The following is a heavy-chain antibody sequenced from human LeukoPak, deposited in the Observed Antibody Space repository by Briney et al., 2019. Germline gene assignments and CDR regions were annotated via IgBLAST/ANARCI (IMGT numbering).Heavy chain of an antibody. V-gene: IGHV4-59*01. CDR1: GDSISSYY. J-gene: IGHJ4*02. D-gene: IGHD5-12*01. CDR3: ARVAVATRLGYFDY. Sequence: PSETLSLTCTVPGDSISSYYWSWIRQPPGKGLEWIGYIYYSGSTNYNPSLKSRVTISVDTSKNQFSLKLSSVTAADTAVYYCARVAVATRLGYFDYWGQGTLVTVSS. CDR2: IYYSGST.